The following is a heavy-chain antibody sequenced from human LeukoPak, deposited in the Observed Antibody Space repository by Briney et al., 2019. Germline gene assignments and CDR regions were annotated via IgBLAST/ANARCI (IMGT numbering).Heavy chain of an antibody. CDR1: GFTFSSYA. CDR2: ISGSGGST. V-gene: IGHV3-23*01. Sequence: PGGSLRLSCAASGFTFSSYAMSWVRQAPGKGLEWVSAISGSGGSTYYADSVKGRFTISRDNAKNTLYLQMNSLTAEDTALYYCARGASSGYRIDYWGQGTLVPVSA. CDR3: ARGASSGYRIDY. J-gene: IGHJ4*02. D-gene: IGHD5-18*01.